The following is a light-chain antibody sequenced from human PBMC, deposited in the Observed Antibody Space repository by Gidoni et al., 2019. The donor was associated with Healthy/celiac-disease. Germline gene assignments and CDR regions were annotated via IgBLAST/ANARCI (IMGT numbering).Light chain of an antibody. Sequence: EIVLAQSPGTLSLSPGERATLSCRASQSFGSNYLAWYQHKPGQTPRLLIYDASSRAAGIPDRFSGSGSRTDFTLTISRLEPEDFAVYYCQQYGSPPRTFXQXTRVEI. CDR2: DAS. CDR3: QQYGSPPRT. J-gene: IGKJ1*01. V-gene: IGKV3-20*01. CDR1: QSFGSNY.